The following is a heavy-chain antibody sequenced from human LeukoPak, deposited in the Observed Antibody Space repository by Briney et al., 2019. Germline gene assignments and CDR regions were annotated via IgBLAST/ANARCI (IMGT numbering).Heavy chain of an antibody. V-gene: IGHV6-1*01. J-gene: IGHJ3*01. Sequence: SQTLSLTCDISGDTVSSNSAAWNWIRQSPTRGLEWLGRTYYRSKWYYDYAVSVKSRITISPDTSKNQFSLQLNSVTADDTAVYYCARGFALDFWGQGTMVTVSS. CDR1: GDTVSSNSAA. CDR3: ARGFALDF. CDR2: TYYRSKWYY.